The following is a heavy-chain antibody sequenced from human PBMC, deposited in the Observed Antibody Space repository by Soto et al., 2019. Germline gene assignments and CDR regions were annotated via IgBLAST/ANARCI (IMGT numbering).Heavy chain of an antibody. V-gene: IGHV4-34*01. CDR2: INHSGST. Sequence: PSETLSLTCAVYGGSFSGYYWSWIRQPPGKGLEWIGEINHSGSTNYNPSLKSRVTISVDTSKNQFSLKLSSVTAADTAVYYCARDIVVVSWFDPWGQGTLVTVSS. CDR1: GGSFSGYY. CDR3: ARDIVVVSWFDP. J-gene: IGHJ5*02. D-gene: IGHD2-15*01.